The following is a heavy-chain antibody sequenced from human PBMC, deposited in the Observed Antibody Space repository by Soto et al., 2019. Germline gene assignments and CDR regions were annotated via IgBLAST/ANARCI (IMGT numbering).Heavy chain of an antibody. J-gene: IGHJ4*02. CDR2: IDPSDSQT. Sequence: GESLKISCKGSGYSFAGYWITWVRQKPGKGLEWMGRIDPSDSQTYYSPSFRGHVTISVTKSITTVFLQWSSLRATDTAMYYCARQIYDSDTGPNFQYYFDSWGQGTPVTVSS. V-gene: IGHV5-10-1*01. CDR1: GYSFAGYW. D-gene: IGHD3-22*01. CDR3: ARQIYDSDTGPNFQYYFDS.